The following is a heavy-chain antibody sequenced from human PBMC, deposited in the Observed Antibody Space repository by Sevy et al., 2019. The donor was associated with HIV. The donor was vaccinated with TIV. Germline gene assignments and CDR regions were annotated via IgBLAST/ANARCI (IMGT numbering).Heavy chain of an antibody. CDR2: ISGSGGST. CDR1: GFTFSSYA. D-gene: IGHD1-7*01. V-gene: IGHV3-23*01. Sequence: GGSLRLSCAASGFTFSSYAMSWVRQAPGKGLEWVSAISGSGGSTYYADSVKGRFTISRDNSKNTLYLQMNSLRAEDTAVYYGAKVPGRTGTTSGYAFDIWGQGTMVTVSS. CDR3: AKVPGRTGTTSGYAFDI. J-gene: IGHJ3*02.